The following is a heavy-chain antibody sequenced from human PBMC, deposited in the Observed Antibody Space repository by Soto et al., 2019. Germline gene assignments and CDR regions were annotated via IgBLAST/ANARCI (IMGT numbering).Heavy chain of an antibody. CDR2: ISPYTGNT. J-gene: IGHJ6*02. Sequence: ASVKVSCKPSGYIFVNYGIAWVRQAPGQGLEWMGWISPYTGNTHSASKVQGRLTMTTDTSTSTAYMDLGSLTSDDTAVYYCVMVDNYVTPTPQDVWGQGTTVTVSS. CDR1: GYIFVNYG. CDR3: VMVDNYVTPTPQDV. D-gene: IGHD3-16*01. V-gene: IGHV1-18*01.